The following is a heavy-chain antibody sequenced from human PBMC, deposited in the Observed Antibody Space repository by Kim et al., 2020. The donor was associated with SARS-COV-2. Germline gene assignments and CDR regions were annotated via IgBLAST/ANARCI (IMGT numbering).Heavy chain of an antibody. V-gene: IGHV6-1*01. Sequence: EYAVSVKGRIIIKSDTSKNQFSIQLNYVTPEDTAVYCCARGGLPPYFGLDVWGQGTTVTVSS. CDR3: ARGGLPPYFGLDV. J-gene: IGHJ6*02. D-gene: IGHD3-10*01.